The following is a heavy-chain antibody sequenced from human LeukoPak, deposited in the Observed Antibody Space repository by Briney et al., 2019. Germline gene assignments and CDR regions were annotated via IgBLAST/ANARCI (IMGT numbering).Heavy chain of an antibody. CDR1: GYTFTGYY. J-gene: IGHJ6*03. Sequence: ASVKVSCKASGYTFTGYYIHWVRQAPGQGLEWMGRISPKSGGTNYAQKFQGRVTMTSDTSISTAYMELGRLRSDDTAVYYCARDGNTSPYYMDVWGKGTTVTVPS. D-gene: IGHD2-2*01. CDR3: ARDGNTSPYYMDV. V-gene: IGHV1-2*06. CDR2: ISPKSGGT.